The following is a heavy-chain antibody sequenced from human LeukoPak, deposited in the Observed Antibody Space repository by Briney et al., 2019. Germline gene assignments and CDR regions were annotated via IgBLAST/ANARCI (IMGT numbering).Heavy chain of an antibody. CDR3: ASTIVTTVYPPGWYFDL. V-gene: IGHV3-21*06. CDR2: ISSRSRDV. Sequence: GGSLRLSCAASGFTFDTYAMSWVRQAPGKGLEWVSSISSRSRDVYYADSVKGRFTISRDNTKSSLFLQMDSLRAEDTAVYYCASTIVTTVYPPGWYFDLWGRGTQVTVSS. CDR1: GFTFDTYA. D-gene: IGHD4-17*01. J-gene: IGHJ2*01.